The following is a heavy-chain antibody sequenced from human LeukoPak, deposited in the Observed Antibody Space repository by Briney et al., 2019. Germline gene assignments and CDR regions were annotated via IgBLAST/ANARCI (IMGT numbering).Heavy chain of an antibody. D-gene: IGHD1-26*01. V-gene: IGHV3-23*01. CDR2: ITGDAGRT. Sequence: PGGTLRLSCAASGLSFSSYGMNWVRQAPGKGLEWVSGITGDAGRTYCADSVKGRFTISRDNSKNILFLQMNSLRAEDTAIYYCAKDRAWGAFDYWGQGTLVTVSS. CDR1: GLSFSSYG. CDR3: AKDRAWGAFDY. J-gene: IGHJ4*02.